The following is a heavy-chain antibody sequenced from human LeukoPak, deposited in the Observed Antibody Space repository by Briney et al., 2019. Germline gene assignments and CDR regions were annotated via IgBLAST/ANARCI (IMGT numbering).Heavy chain of an antibody. CDR3: AKDMRQQWLVRGFDY. Sequence: PGRSLRLSCAASGFTFDDYAMHWVRQAPGKGLEWVSGISWNSGSIGYADSVKGRFTISRDNAKNSLYLQMNSLRAEDTALYYCAKDMRQQWLVRGFDYWGQGTLVTVSS. V-gene: IGHV3-9*01. D-gene: IGHD6-19*01. CDR2: ISWNSGSI. CDR1: GFTFDDYA. J-gene: IGHJ4*02.